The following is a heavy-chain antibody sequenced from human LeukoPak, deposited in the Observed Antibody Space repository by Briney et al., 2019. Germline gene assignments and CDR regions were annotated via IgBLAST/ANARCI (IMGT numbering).Heavy chain of an antibody. J-gene: IGHJ4*02. Sequence: SVKLSFKASGGTFSSYAISWVRQAPGQGLEWMGRIIPIFGTANYAQKFQGRVTITADKSTSTAYMELSSLRSEDTAVYYCARSYSSTWFFYYWGQGALATVSS. CDR2: IIPIFGTA. CDR3: ARSYSSTWFFYY. V-gene: IGHV1-69*06. CDR1: GGTFSSYA. D-gene: IGHD6-13*01.